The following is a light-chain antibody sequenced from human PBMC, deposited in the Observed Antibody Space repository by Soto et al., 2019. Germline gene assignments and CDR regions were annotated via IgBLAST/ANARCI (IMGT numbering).Light chain of an antibody. CDR2: EAS. CDR3: SLYTSENTYV. J-gene: IGLJ1*01. Sequence: QSALTQHPSVSGSPGQSVTISCTGTSTDFVSYNRVSWYQQPPGTAPKLIIYEASNRPSGVPDRFSGSKSGNTASLTISGLQAADEADYYCSLYTSENTYVFGTGTKATV. CDR1: STDFVSYNR. V-gene: IGLV2-18*01.